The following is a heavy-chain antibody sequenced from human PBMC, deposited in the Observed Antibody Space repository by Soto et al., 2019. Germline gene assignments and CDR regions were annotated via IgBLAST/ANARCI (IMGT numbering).Heavy chain of an antibody. CDR3: ARASASSKLRGVVIN. J-gene: IGHJ4*02. D-gene: IGHD3-10*01. Sequence: QVQLQESGPGLVKPSGTLSLTCALSGASFITDNWWSWVRQPPGKEMEWIGEIYHSGNTNFNPSVKSRVTISVDTSKNQFSLTVSSVTAADTAIYYCARASASSKLRGVVINWGQGTLVTVSS. CDR2: IYHSGNT. V-gene: IGHV4-4*02. CDR1: GASFITDNW.